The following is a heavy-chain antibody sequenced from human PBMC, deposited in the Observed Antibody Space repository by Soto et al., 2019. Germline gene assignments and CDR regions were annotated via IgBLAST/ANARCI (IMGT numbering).Heavy chain of an antibody. Sequence: GGSLRLSCAASGFTLTDYALSWVRQAPGKGLEWVATISGIGGSTSLADSVKGRLSISRDNSKNTVSLLMNSLRAEDTAVYFCARGSSGYISSWYYFDYWGRGTLVTVSS. CDR2: ISGIGGST. J-gene: IGHJ4*02. V-gene: IGHV3-23*01. CDR1: GFTLTDYA. D-gene: IGHD6-13*01. CDR3: ARGSSGYISSWYYFDY.